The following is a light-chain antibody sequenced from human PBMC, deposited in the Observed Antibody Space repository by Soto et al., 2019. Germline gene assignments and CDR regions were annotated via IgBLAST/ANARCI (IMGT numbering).Light chain of an antibody. J-gene: IGKJ5*01. CDR1: QSISAW. CDR3: QQSFSVPPT. CDR2: DAS. Sequence: DVQMTQSPSTLSASLGYRFSISCRASQSISAWLACYQQKPGKAPKLLIYDASSLESGVPSGFSGSGSGTNFSLTISNLQPEDFATYYCQQSFSVPPTFGQGTRLEI. V-gene: IGKV1-5*01.